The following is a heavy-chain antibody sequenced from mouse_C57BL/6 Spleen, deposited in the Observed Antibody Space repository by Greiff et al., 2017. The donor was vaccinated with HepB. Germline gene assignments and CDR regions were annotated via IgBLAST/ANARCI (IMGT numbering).Heavy chain of an antibody. Sequence: QVQLQQPGAELVMPGASVKLSCKASGYTFTSYWMHWVKQRPGQGLEWIGEIDPSDSYTNYNQKFKGKSTLTVDKSSSTAYMQLSSLTSEDSAVYYCARGGESTMVTTGGYFDVWGTGTTVTVSS. CDR2: IDPSDSYT. D-gene: IGHD2-2*01. J-gene: IGHJ1*03. CDR1: GYTFTSYW. V-gene: IGHV1-69*01. CDR3: ARGGESTMVTTGGYFDV.